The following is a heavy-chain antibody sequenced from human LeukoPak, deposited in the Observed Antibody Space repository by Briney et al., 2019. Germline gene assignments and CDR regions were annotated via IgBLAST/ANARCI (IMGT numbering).Heavy chain of an antibody. CDR1: GFTFSYNG. V-gene: IGHV3-33*01. J-gene: IGHJ4*02. CDR3: ARARSSTFSYSDY. CDR2: IWSDGSNN. D-gene: IGHD2-21*01. Sequence: PGGSLRLSCAASGFTFSYNGMHWVRQAPGKGLEWLAVIWSDGSNNYYADSAKGRFTISRDNSKNTLYLEMNSLRAEDTAVYFCARARSSTFSYSDYWGQGTLVTVSS.